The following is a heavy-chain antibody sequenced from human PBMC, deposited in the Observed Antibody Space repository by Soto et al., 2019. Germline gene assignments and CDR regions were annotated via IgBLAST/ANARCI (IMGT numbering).Heavy chain of an antibody. CDR2: IIPISGTT. CDR3: ARGYCSGGNCYSGMDV. Sequence: GASVKVSCKASGGTFSTHAIIWVRQAPGHGLEWMGGIIPISGTTYYTQKFQGGVTITADEPTSTAFMELSSLKSEDTAVFYCARGYCSGGNCYSGMDVWGQGTMVTVSS. D-gene: IGHD2-15*01. CDR1: GGTFSTHA. J-gene: IGHJ6*02. V-gene: IGHV1-69*13.